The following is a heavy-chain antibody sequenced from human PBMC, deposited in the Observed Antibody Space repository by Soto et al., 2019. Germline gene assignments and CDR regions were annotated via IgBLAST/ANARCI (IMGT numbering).Heavy chain of an antibody. J-gene: IGHJ5*02. CDR1: GFTFSNYW. CDR3: ARDWFDA. V-gene: IGHV3-7*01. CDR2: MKKDGSQN. Sequence: PGGSLRLSCVASGFTFSNYWMSWVRQAPGKGLEWVANMKKDGSQNYYLDSVKGRFTISRDNARNSLYLQMNSLRGEDTAVYDCARDWFDAWGQGTLVTVSS.